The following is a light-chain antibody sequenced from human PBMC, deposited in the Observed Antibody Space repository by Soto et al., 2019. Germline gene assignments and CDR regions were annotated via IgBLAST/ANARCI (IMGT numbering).Light chain of an antibody. Sequence: ALTQPRSVSGSPGHSVTTSCTGTSSDVGGYNYVSWYQQHPGKAPKLMIYDVSKRPSGVPDRFSGSKSGNTASLTISGLQAEDEADYYCCSYAGSYTWVFGNGTKVTVL. CDR3: CSYAGSYTWV. CDR1: SSDVGGYNY. CDR2: DVS. V-gene: IGLV2-11*01. J-gene: IGLJ1*01.